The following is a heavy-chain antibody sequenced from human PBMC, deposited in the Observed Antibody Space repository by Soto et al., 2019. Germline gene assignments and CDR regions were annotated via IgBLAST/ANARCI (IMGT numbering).Heavy chain of an antibody. Sequence: GGSLRLSCAASGFTFSSYAMHWVRQAPGKGLEWVAVISYDGSNKYYADSVKGRFTISRDNSKNTLYLQMNSLRAEDTAVYYCASLPRDYYDSSLDYWGQGTLVTVYS. V-gene: IGHV3-30-3*01. CDR3: ASLPRDYYDSSLDY. CDR1: GFTFSSYA. J-gene: IGHJ4*02. D-gene: IGHD3-22*01. CDR2: ISYDGSNK.